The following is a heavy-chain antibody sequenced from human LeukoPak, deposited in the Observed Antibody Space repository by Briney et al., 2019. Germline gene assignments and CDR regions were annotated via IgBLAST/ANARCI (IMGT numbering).Heavy chain of an antibody. D-gene: IGHD3-10*01. V-gene: IGHV3-48*03. CDR3: ASGRRALNYYGSGSYV. Sequence: GGSLRLSCAAPGFTFSSYEMNWVRQAPGKGLEWVSYISSSGSTIYYADSVKGRFTISRDNAKNSLYLQMSSLRAEDTAVYYCASGRRALNYYGSGSYVWGQGTLVTVSS. CDR1: GFTFSSYE. CDR2: ISSSGSTI. J-gene: IGHJ4*02.